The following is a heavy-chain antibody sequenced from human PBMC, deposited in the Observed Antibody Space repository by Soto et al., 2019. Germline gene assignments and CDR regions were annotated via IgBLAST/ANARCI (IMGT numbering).Heavy chain of an antibody. Sequence: QLQLQESGPGLVKPSETLSLTCTVSGGSISSSSYYWGWIRQPPGKGLQWIGSIYYSGSTYCNPSLKSRVTKSVDTSKNQLSLKLSSVTAADTAVYYCARHTADYGVFYFDYWGQGTLVTVSS. D-gene: IGHD4-17*01. CDR3: ARHTADYGVFYFDY. J-gene: IGHJ4*02. V-gene: IGHV4-39*01. CDR1: GGSISSSSYY. CDR2: IYYSGST.